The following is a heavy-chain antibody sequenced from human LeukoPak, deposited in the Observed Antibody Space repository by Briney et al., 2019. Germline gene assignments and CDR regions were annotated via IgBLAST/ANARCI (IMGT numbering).Heavy chain of an antibody. J-gene: IGHJ4*02. CDR2: IDYFGRT. CDR3: ARSSSAVATHTFDY. V-gene: IGHV4-59*02. CDR1: GASVSTYY. D-gene: IGHD5-12*01. Sequence: SETLSLTCAVSGASVSTYYWSWIRQPPGKGLEWIGYIDYFGRTNYNPSLQSRVTISEETAKNRFSLQLRSVTAADTAVYYCARSSSAVATHTFDYWGQGTLVTVSS.